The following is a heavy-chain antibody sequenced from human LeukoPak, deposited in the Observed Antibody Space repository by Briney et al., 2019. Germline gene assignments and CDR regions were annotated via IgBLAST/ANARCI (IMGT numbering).Heavy chain of an antibody. Sequence: PGGSLRLSCAASGFTFSSYSMNWVRQAPGKGLEWVSYISSSSTIYYADSVKGRFTISRDNAKNSLYLQMNSLRAEDTAVYYCARDIRFGFDYWGQGTLVTVSS. D-gene: IGHD3-16*01. CDR3: ARDIRFGFDY. CDR2: ISSSSTI. V-gene: IGHV3-48*04. J-gene: IGHJ4*02. CDR1: GFTFSSYS.